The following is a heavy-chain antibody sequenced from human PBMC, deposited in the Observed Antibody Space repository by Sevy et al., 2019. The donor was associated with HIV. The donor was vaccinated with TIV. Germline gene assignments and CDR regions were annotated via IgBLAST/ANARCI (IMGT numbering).Heavy chain of an antibody. D-gene: IGHD2-15*01. V-gene: IGHV3-21*01. Sequence: GGSLRLSCAASGFTFSSYSMNWVRQAPGKGLEWVSSISSSSSYIYYADSVKGRFTISRDNAKYSLYLQMNSLRAEDTAVDYCARGSVVVVAPFDYWGQGTLVTVSS. CDR3: ARGSVVVVAPFDY. CDR2: ISSSSSYI. CDR1: GFTFSSYS. J-gene: IGHJ4*02.